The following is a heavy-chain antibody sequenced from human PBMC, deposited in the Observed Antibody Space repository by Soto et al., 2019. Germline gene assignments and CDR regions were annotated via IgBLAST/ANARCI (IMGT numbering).Heavy chain of an antibody. V-gene: IGHV3-74*01. CDR3: ARGWFGPDV. D-gene: IGHD3-10*01. CDR2: IDNAGTDS. J-gene: IGHJ6*04. CDR1: GFTLSGRP. Sequence: EVQLVESGGGLVQPGGSLRLSCAASGFTLSGRPMHWVRQAPGKGLVWVSGIDNAGTDSTYADSVKGRFTSSRDNAKNMLYLQMNSLRVEDTAVYYCARGWFGPDVWGKGTTVTVSS.